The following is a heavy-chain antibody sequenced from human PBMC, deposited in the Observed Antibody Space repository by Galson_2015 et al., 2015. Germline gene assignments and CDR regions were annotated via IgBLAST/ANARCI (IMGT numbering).Heavy chain of an antibody. D-gene: IGHD2-2*01. V-gene: IGHV7-4-1*02. CDR1: GYTFTSYA. CDR3: ARDRPDIVVVPAARDYYYYYYYMDV. Sequence: SVKVSCKASGYTFTSYAMNWVRQAPGQGLEWMGWINTNTGNPTYAQGFTGRFVFSLDTSVSTAYLQISSLKAEDTAVYYCARDRPDIVVVPAARDYYYYYYYMDVWGKGTTVTVSS. J-gene: IGHJ6*03. CDR2: INTNTGNP.